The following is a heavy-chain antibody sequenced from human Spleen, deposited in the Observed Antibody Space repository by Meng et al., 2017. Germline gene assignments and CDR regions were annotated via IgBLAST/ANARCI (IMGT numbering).Heavy chain of an antibody. CDR3: ARADSAAAGTPPYFQH. D-gene: IGHD6-13*01. J-gene: IGHJ1*01. V-gene: IGHV1-46*01. Sequence: ASVKVSCKTSGYTFTTYYMHWVRQAPGQGLEWMGVINPTGGTTTYAQKFQGRVTMTRDTSTTTVYMELSSLRSEDTAVYYCARADSAAAGTPPYFQHWGQGTRVTVSS. CDR1: GYTFTTYY. CDR2: INPTGGTT.